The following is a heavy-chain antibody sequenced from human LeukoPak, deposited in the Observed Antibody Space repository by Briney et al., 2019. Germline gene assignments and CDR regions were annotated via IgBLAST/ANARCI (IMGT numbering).Heavy chain of an antibody. V-gene: IGHV4-39*02. D-gene: IGHD3-3*01. Sequence: SETLSLTCTVSGGSISSSSYYWGWIRQPPGKGLEWIGSIYYSGSTYNNPSLKSRVTISVDTSKNQFSLKLSSVTAADTAVYYCARDWAFGAFDIWGQGTMVTVSS. CDR3: ARDWAFGAFDI. CDR1: GGSISSSSYY. CDR2: IYYSGST. J-gene: IGHJ3*02.